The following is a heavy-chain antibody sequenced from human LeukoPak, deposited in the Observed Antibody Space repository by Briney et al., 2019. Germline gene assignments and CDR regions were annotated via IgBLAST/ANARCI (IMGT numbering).Heavy chain of an antibody. CDR2: ISSSGSTI. J-gene: IGHJ5*02. Sequence: KAGGSLRLSCAASGFTFSDYYMSWIRQAPGKGLEWVSYISSSGSTIYYADSVKGRFTISRDNAKNSLYLQMNSLRAEDTAVYYCARVVDADYYDSSGPGGFDPWGQGTLVTVSS. V-gene: IGHV3-11*04. D-gene: IGHD3-22*01. CDR3: ARVVDADYYDSSGPGGFDP. CDR1: GFTFSDYY.